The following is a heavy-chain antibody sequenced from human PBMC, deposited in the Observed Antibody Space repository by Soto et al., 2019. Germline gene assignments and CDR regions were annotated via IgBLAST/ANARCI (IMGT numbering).Heavy chain of an antibody. CDR2: IYYSGST. Sequence: PSETLSLTCTVSGGSVSSGSYYWSWIRQPPGKGLEWIGYIYYSGSTNYNPSLKSRVTISVDTSKNQFSLKLSSVTAADTAVYYCARGRAIFGVVKDYSYGMDVWGQGTTVTVAS. CDR1: GGSVSSGSYY. V-gene: IGHV4-61*01. D-gene: IGHD3-3*01. J-gene: IGHJ6*02. CDR3: ARGRAIFGVVKDYSYGMDV.